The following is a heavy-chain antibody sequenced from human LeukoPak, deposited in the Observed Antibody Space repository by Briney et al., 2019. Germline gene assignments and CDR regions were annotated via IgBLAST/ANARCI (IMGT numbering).Heavy chain of an antibody. CDR1: GGSIDSTSYF. J-gene: IGHJ4*02. D-gene: IGHD2/OR15-2a*01. Sequence: SETLSLTCSVSGGSIDSTSYFWGWVRQPPGKGLEWIGSIYYTGDAYYNPSLKSRVTISIDTSKNQLSLKLTSVTAADTAVYYCARLLVLPYADYWGQGTLVTVSS. V-gene: IGHV4-39*07. CDR3: ARLLVLPYADY. CDR2: IYYTGDA.